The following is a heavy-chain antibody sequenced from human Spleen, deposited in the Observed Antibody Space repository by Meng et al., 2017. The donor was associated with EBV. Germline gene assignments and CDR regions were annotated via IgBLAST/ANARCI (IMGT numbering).Heavy chain of an antibody. Sequence: VQLGESGGGLFQPGGSLRPSFEVSVLTISGYWMHWVRQVPGQGLVWVSRIKTDGTVTNYADSVKGRFTISRDNAKNMVYLQMNSLSAEDTAVYYCVRDRTTWNWGQGTLVTVSS. V-gene: IGHV3-74*01. CDR3: VRDRTTWN. J-gene: IGHJ4*02. CDR1: VLTISGYW. D-gene: IGHD1-1*01. CDR2: IKTDGTVT.